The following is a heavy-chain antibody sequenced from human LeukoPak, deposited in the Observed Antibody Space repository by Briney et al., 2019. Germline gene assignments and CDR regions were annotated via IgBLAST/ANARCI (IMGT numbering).Heavy chain of an antibody. J-gene: IGHJ6*03. CDR3: ARTLGYCSGGSCYSLYYYYYMDV. CDR2: ISYDGSNK. Sequence: GGSLRLSCAASGFTFSSYEMNWVRQAPGKGLEWVAVISYDGSNKYYADSVKGRFTISRDNSKNTLYLQMNSLRAEDTAVYYCARTLGYCSGGSCYSLYYYYYMDVWGKGTTVTISS. CDR1: GFTFSSYE. V-gene: IGHV3-30*04. D-gene: IGHD2-15*01.